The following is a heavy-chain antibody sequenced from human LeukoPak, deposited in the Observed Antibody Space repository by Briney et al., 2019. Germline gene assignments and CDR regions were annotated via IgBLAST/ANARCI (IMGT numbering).Heavy chain of an antibody. J-gene: IGHJ4*02. CDR1: RGSISSSGFY. V-gene: IGHV4-39*01. CDR2: ISYSGST. CDR3: ARYSSSSGY. D-gene: IGHD6-6*01. Sequence: SETLSLTCTVSRGSISSSGFYWGWIRQPPGQGLEWIGSISYSGSTYYNPSLKSRVTISVDTSKNQFSLKLPSVTAADTAVYYCARYSSSSGYWGQGTLVTVSA.